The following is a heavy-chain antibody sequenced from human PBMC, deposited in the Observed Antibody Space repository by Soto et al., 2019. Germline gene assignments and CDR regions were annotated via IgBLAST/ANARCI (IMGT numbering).Heavy chain of an antibody. Sequence: PGGSLRLSCAASGFTFSSYAMSWVRQAPGKGQEWVSAISGSGGSTYYADSVKGRFTISRDNSKNTLYLQMNSLRAEDTAVYYYSKGSVIRLHYYYYYYMDVWGKGTTVTVSS. J-gene: IGHJ6*03. CDR2: ISGSGGST. D-gene: IGHD1-1*01. CDR3: SKGSVIRLHYYYYYYMDV. CDR1: GFTFSSYA. V-gene: IGHV3-23*01.